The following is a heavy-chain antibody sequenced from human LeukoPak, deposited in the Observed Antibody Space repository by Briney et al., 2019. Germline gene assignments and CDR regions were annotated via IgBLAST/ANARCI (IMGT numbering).Heavy chain of an antibody. CDR3: ARLYGSGSYGSTDYFDY. D-gene: IGHD3-10*01. CDR2: IYYSGST. CDR1: GGSISSYY. Sequence: PSETLSLTCTVSGGSISSYYWSWIRQPPGKGLEWIGYIYYSGSTNYNPSLKSRVTISVDTSKNQFSLKLSSVTAADTAVYYCARLYGSGSYGSTDYFDYWGQGTLVTVSS. J-gene: IGHJ4*02. V-gene: IGHV4-59*01.